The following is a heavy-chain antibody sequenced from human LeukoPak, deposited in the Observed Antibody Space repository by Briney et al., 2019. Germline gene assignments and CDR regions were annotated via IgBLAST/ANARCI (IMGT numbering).Heavy chain of an antibody. J-gene: IGHJ4*02. CDR1: GFTVSNNY. V-gene: IGHV3-53*01. Sequence: GGSLRLSCAASGFTVSNNYMNWVRQTPGKGLEWVSVIYSGGGTYYADSVKGRFTISRDTSKNTLFLQMNSLRAEDTAVYYCVRDQQWESPHYFDFWGQGTPVTVSS. CDR2: IYSGGGT. D-gene: IGHD1-26*01. CDR3: VRDQQWESPHYFDF.